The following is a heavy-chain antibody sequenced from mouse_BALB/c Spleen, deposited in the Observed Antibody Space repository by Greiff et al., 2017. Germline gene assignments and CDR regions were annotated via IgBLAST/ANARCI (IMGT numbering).Heavy chain of an antibody. D-gene: IGHD4-1*01. CDR1: GFTFSDYY. CDR2: ISDGGSYT. CDR3: ARGRWDGAMDY. J-gene: IGHJ4*01. V-gene: IGHV5-4*02. Sequence: DVMLVESGGGLVKPGGSLKLSCAASGFTFSDYYMYWVRQTPEKRLEWVATISDGGSYTYYPDSVKGRFTISRDNAKNNLYLQMSSLKSEDTAMYYCARGRWDGAMDYWGQGTSVTVSS.